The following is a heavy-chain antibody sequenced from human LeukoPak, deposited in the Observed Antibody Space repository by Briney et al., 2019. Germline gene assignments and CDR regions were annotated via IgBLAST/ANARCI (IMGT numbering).Heavy chain of an antibody. CDR2: INHSGST. D-gene: IGHD5-12*01. Sequence: PSETLSLTCAVYGGSFSGYYWSWIRQPPGKGLEWIGEINHSGSTNYNPSLKSRVTISVDTSKNQFSLKLSSVTAADTAVYYCARGAQWLRLTNWFGPWGQGTLVTVSS. J-gene: IGHJ5*02. V-gene: IGHV4-34*01. CDR3: ARGAQWLRLTNWFGP. CDR1: GGSFSGYY.